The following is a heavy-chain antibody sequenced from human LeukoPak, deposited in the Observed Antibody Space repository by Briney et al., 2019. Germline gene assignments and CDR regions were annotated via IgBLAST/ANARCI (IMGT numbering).Heavy chain of an antibody. CDR1: GGSISSYY. V-gene: IGHV4-59*01. Sequence: PSETLSLTCTVSGGSISSYYWSWIRQPPGKGLGWIGYTYYSGSTNYNPSLKSRVTISVDTSKNQFSLKLSSVTAADTAVYYCARALPGYSSGWYFDYWGQGTLVTVSS. CDR2: TYYSGST. CDR3: ARALPGYSSGWYFDY. J-gene: IGHJ4*02. D-gene: IGHD6-19*01.